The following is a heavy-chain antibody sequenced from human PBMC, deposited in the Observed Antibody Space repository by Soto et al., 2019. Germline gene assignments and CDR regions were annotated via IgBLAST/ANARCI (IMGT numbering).Heavy chain of an antibody. CDR1: GFTFSSYA. Sequence: QVQLVESGGGVVQPGRSLRLSCAASGFTFSSYAMHWVRQAPGKGLEWVAVISYDGSNKYYADSVKGRFTISRDNSKNTLYLQMNSLRAEDTAVYYCARVGGSSWTPLDCWGQGTLVTVSS. CDR2: ISYDGSNK. D-gene: IGHD6-13*01. V-gene: IGHV3-30-3*01. CDR3: ARVGGSSWTPLDC. J-gene: IGHJ4*02.